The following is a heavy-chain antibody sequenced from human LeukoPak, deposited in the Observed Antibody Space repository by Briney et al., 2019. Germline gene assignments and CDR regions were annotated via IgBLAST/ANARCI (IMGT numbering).Heavy chain of an antibody. Sequence: PSETLSLTCGVSGGSFSSHYWTWIRQPPGKGLEWIGEINPRGSTNYNPSLESRVTVSADTSRNQLSLSLTSVTAADSAVYFCARGLRQGSALSWGPKEKSYQYMDVWGTGTTVIVSS. CDR1: GGSFSSHY. V-gene: IGHV4-34*01. CDR2: INPRGST. J-gene: IGHJ6*04. D-gene: IGHD2-2*01. CDR3: ARGLRQGSALSWGPKEKSYQYMDV.